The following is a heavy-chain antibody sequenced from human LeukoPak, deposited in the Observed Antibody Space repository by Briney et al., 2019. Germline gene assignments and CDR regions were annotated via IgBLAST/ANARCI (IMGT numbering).Heavy chain of an antibody. CDR3: ARDRDRGTFRFDP. CDR1: GGSISTYY. Sequence: PSETLSLTCTVSGGSISTYYWNWVRQPPGKGLEWIGYVYYSGITNYNPSLKSRVTISIDTSKNQFSLKLNSVTAADTAVYYCARDRDRGTFRFDPWGQATLVTVSS. CDR2: VYYSGIT. V-gene: IGHV4-59*01. D-gene: IGHD3-16*01. J-gene: IGHJ5*02.